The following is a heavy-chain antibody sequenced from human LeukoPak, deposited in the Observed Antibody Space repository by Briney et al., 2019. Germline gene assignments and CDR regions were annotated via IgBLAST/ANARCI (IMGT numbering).Heavy chain of an antibody. CDR1: GHTFSSYG. Sequence: ASVKVSCKASGHTFSSYGISWVRQAPRQGLEWMGWISPYNGNTNYAQKIQGRVTMTTDTSTSTAYMELRSLRSDDTAVYYCASAGDDSRGYYFDYWGQGTLVTVSS. J-gene: IGHJ4*02. CDR2: ISPYNGNT. V-gene: IGHV1-18*01. D-gene: IGHD3-22*01. CDR3: ASAGDDSRGYYFDY.